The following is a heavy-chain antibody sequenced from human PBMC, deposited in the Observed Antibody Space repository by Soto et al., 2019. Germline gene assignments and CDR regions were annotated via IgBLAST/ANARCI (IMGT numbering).Heavy chain of an antibody. CDR1: GGTFSSYA. CDR2: IIPIFGTA. Sequence: SVKVSCKASGGTFSSYAISWVRQAPGQGLEWMGGIIPIFGTANYAQKFQGRVTITADESTSTAYMELSSLRSEDTAVYYCASDFRTRSGYSYYYYYGMDVWGQGTTVTVSS. D-gene: IGHD3-3*01. V-gene: IGHV1-69*13. J-gene: IGHJ6*02. CDR3: ASDFRTRSGYSYYYYYGMDV.